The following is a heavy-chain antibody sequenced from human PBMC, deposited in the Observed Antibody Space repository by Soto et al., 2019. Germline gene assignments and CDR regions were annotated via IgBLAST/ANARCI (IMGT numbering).Heavy chain of an antibody. V-gene: IGHV5-51*01. CDR3: ARHPILEWLSGRHAFDI. CDR2: IYPGDSDT. Sequence: GESLKISWHGSGYSLTSYWICWVRRIPWKGLEWMWIIYPGDSDTRYSPSFQGQVTISADKSISTAYLQWSSLKASDTAMYYCARHPILEWLSGRHAFDIWGQGTRVNV. CDR1: GYSLTSYW. D-gene: IGHD3-3*01. J-gene: IGHJ3*02.